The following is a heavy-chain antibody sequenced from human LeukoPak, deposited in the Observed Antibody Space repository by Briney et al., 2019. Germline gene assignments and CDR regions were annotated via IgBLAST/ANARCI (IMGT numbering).Heavy chain of an antibody. CDR3: ARVNSRPNYYYYYMDV. Sequence: SVKVSCKASGGTFSSYAISWVRQAPGQGLEWMGGIIPIFGTANYAQKFQGRVTITADKSTSTAYMELSSLRSEDTAVYYCARVNSRPNYYYYYMDVWGKGTTVTVSS. V-gene: IGHV1-69*06. D-gene: IGHD2/OR15-2a*01. J-gene: IGHJ6*03. CDR2: IIPIFGTA. CDR1: GGTFSSYA.